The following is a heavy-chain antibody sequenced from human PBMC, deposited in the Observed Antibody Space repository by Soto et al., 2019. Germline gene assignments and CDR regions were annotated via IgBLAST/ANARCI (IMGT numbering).Heavy chain of an antibody. Sequence: SETLSLTCTVSGGSVSSGSYYWSWIRQSPGRGLEWIGYVFSSGSTNYSPSLQSRVAISIDTSKRQFFLKLTSVTAADTALYYCARHWWSSGSYLVFDSWGQRTQVTVSS. CDR2: VFSSGST. CDR3: ARHWWSSGSYLVFDS. D-gene: IGHD6-19*01. CDR1: GGSVSSGSYY. J-gene: IGHJ4*02. V-gene: IGHV4-61*01.